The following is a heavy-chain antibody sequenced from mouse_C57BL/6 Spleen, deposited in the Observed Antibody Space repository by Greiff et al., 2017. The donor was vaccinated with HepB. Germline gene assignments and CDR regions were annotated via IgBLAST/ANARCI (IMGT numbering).Heavy chain of an antibody. CDR2: IDPSDSYT. J-gene: IGHJ2*01. D-gene: IGHD1-1*01. CDR3: ARHGGSSYFDY. V-gene: IGHV1-50*01. Sequence: QVQLKQPGAELVKPGASVKLSCKASGYTFTSYWMQWVKQRPGQGLEWIGEIDPSDSYTNYNQKFKGKATLTVDTSSSTAYMQLSSLTSEDSAVYYCARHGGSSYFDYWGQGTTLTVSS. CDR1: GYTFTSYW.